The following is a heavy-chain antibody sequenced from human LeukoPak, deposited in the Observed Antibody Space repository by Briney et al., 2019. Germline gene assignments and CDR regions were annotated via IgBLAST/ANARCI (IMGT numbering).Heavy chain of an antibody. CDR2: INHSGST. V-gene: IGHV4-34*01. CDR1: GGSFSGYY. D-gene: IGHD3-9*01. CDR3: EGGRVLRYFDWLFWFDP. J-gene: IGHJ5*02. Sequence: PSETLSLTCAVYGGSFSGYYWSWIRQPPGKGLEWIGEINHSGSTNFNPSLKSRVTISVDTSKKQFSLKLSSVTAADTAVYYCEGGRVLRYFDWLFWFDPWGQGTLVTVSS.